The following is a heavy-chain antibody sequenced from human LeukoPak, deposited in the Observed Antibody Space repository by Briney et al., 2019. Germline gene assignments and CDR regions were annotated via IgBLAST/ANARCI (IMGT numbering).Heavy chain of an antibody. CDR3: ARTFVTYYYGSGSYYYFDY. Sequence: SVKVSCKASGGTFSSYAISWVRQAPGQGLEWMGGIIPIFGTANYAQKFQGRVTITADESTSTAYMERSSLRSEDTAVYYCARTFVTYYYGSGSYYYFDYWGQGTLVTVSS. V-gene: IGHV1-69*01. J-gene: IGHJ4*02. CDR2: IIPIFGTA. CDR1: GGTFSSYA. D-gene: IGHD3-10*01.